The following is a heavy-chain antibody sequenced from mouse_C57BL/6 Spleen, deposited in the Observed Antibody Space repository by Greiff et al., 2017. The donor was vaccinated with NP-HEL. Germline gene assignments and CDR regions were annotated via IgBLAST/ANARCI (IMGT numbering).Heavy chain of an antibody. CDR2: ISSGGDYI. CDR3: TRDRLTTN. CDR1: GFTFSSYA. D-gene: IGHD2-14*01. J-gene: IGHJ3*01. Sequence: EVKLMESGEGLVKPGGSLKLSCAASGFTFSSYAMSWVRQTPEKRLEWVAYISSGGDYINYADTVQGRFTISRDNARNTLYLQMSSLKSEDTAMYYCTRDRLTTNWGQGTLVTVSA. V-gene: IGHV5-9-1*02.